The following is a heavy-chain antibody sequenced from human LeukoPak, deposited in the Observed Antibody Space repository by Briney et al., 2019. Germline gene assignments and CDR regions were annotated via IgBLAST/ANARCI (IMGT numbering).Heavy chain of an antibody. CDR2: IYYSRST. V-gene: IGHV4-59*08. CDR1: GASISSYY. D-gene: IGHD4-23*01. J-gene: IGHJ3*02. CDR3: ATDYGGNSAAFDI. Sequence: SETLSLTCTVSGASISSYYWTWIRQPPGKGLEWIGYIYYSRSTNYNPSLKNRVTISVDTSKNQFSLRLSSVTAADTAVYYCATDYGGNSAAFDIWGQGTMVTVSS.